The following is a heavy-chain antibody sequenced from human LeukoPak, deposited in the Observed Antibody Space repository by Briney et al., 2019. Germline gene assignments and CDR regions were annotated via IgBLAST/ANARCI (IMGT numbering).Heavy chain of an antibody. V-gene: IGHV3-23*01. CDR2: ISGSGGST. D-gene: IGHD2-15*01. Sequence: HSGGSLRLSCAASGFTFSSYAMSWVRQAPGKGLEWVSAISGSGGSTYYADSVKGRFTISRDNSKNTLYLQMNSLRAEDTAVYYCAKVGQPYCSGGSCFLDYWGQGTLVTVSS. CDR1: GFTFSSYA. CDR3: AKVGQPYCSGGSCFLDY. J-gene: IGHJ4*02.